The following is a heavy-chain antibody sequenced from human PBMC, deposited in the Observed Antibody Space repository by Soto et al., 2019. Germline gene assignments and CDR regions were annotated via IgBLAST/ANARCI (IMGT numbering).Heavy chain of an antibody. D-gene: IGHD2-21*02. Sequence: GGSLRLSCAASGFTFSSYGMHWVRQAPGKGLEWVAVIWYDGSNKYYADSVKGRFTISRDNSKNTLYLQMNSLRAEDTAVYYCARAGLVVVTAILDYWGQGTLVTVSS. CDR3: ARAGLVVVTAILDY. V-gene: IGHV3-33*01. CDR1: GFTFSSYG. CDR2: IWYDGSNK. J-gene: IGHJ4*02.